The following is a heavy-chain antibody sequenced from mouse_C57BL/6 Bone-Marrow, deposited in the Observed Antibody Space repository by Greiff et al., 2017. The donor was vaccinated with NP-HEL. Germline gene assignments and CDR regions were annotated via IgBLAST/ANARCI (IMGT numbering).Heavy chain of an antibody. D-gene: IGHD1-1*01. CDR1: GYAFTNYL. CDR3: ARLGYYYGSSHYFDY. CDR2: INPGSGGT. J-gene: IGHJ2*01. Sequence: QVQLKQSGAELVRPGTSVKVSCKASGYAFTNYLIEWVKQRPGQGLEWIGVINPGSGGTNYNEKFKGKATLTADKSSSTAYMQLSSLTSEDSAVYFCARLGYYYGSSHYFDYWGQGTTLTVSS. V-gene: IGHV1-54*01.